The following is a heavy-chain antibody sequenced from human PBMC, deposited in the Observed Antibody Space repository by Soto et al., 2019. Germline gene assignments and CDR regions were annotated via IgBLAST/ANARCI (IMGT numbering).Heavy chain of an antibody. J-gene: IGHJ5*02. CDR1: GFTFSRYA. Sequence: QMQLVESGGGVVQPGRSLRLSCSASGFTFSRYAMHWVRQAPGKGLEWVAVISYDGRNKYYADSVKGPFTISIDNSKNTLYLQMNSLRPEDTAVYYCAREGRYCSGGSCYSSAFDPWGQGTLVTVSS. D-gene: IGHD2-15*01. CDR3: AREGRYCSGGSCYSSAFDP. CDR2: ISYDGRNK. V-gene: IGHV3-30*04.